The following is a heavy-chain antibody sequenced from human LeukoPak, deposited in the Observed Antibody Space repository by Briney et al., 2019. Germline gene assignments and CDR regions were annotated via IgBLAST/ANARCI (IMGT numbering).Heavy chain of an antibody. D-gene: IGHD5-12*01. CDR2: INPNSGGT. CDR3: ARGSTYGGYEIDY. V-gene: IGHV1-2*06. J-gene: IGHJ4*02. Sequence: GASVKVSCKASGYTFTGYYMHWVRQAPGQGLEWMGRINPNSGGTNYAQKFQGRGTMTRDTSISTAYMELSRLRSGDTAVYYCARGSTYGGYEIDYWGQGTLVTVSS. CDR1: GYTFTGYY.